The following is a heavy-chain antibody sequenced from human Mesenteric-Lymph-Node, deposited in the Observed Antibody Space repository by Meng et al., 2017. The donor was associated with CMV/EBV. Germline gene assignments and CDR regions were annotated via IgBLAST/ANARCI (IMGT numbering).Heavy chain of an antibody. D-gene: IGHD4-11*01. J-gene: IGHJ6*02. CDR1: GGTLNNYN. CDR3: ARSGIPDYSHGLDA. CDR2: IIPIFGIA. Sequence: ASGGTLNNYNMSWIRQAPGQGLDWMGMIIPIFGIADFAEEFQGRVTITADTSAQTIYIDLISLTFEDTAVYYCARSGIPDYSHGLDAWGQGTMVTVSS. V-gene: IGHV1-69*02.